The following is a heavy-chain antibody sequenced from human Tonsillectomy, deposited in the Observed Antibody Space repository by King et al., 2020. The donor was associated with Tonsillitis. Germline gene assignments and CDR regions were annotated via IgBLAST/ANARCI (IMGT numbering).Heavy chain of an antibody. V-gene: IGHV4-38-2*02. Sequence: VQLQESGPGLVKPSETVSLTCTVSRYSIRNGFYWGWIRQPPGKGLEWIGSIYHNGSTYHNPSLKSRVTISVDTSKNQLSLKLNSWTAADTSVYYCASVQQQPPRPTNYYYSGMDVWGQGTTVTVSS. J-gene: IGHJ6*02. CDR1: RYSIRNGFY. CDR2: IYHNGST. CDR3: ASVQQQPPRPTNYYYSGMDV. D-gene: IGHD6-13*01.